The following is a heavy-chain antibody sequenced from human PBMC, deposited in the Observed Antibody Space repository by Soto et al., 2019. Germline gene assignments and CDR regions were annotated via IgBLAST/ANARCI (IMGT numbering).Heavy chain of an antibody. CDR2: ISTYNGNT. D-gene: IGHD2-2*01. J-gene: IGHJ4*02. CDR3: ARHPAQFTSQYFDY. CDR1: GYIFTNYG. Sequence: SVKVSCKASGYIFTNYGITWVRQAPGQGPEWMGRISTYNGNTDYAQELQGRVTMTTDTSTSTAYMELRSLRSDDTAVYYCARHPAQFTSQYFDYWGQGTLVTVSS. V-gene: IGHV1-18*01.